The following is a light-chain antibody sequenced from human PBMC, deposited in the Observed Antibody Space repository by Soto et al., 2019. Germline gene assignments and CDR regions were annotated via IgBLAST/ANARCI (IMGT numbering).Light chain of an antibody. CDR2: LVS. CDR1: QSLLHSNGYNY. V-gene: IGKV2-28*01. Sequence: DIVMTQSPLSLPVTPGEPASISCRSSQSLLHSNGYNYLDWYLQKPGQSPQLLIYLVSHRASGVPDRSSGSGSGTDFILKISRVEAEDVGVYYCMQTLQTPTFGPGTKVNIK. CDR3: MQTLQTPT. J-gene: IGKJ3*01.